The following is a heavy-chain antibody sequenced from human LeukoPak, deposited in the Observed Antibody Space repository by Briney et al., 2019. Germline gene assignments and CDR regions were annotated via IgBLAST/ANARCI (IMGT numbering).Heavy chain of an antibody. CDR1: GFTFRSYA. Sequence: GGSLRLSCVASGFTFRSYAMSWVRQAPGKGLEWVSTINSSGGSTYYADSLKGRFTISRDITKNTLYLQMNSLRAEDTAIYYCALLMMYAIDFDYWGQGTLVTVSS. D-gene: IGHD2-8*01. CDR3: ALLMMYAIDFDY. V-gene: IGHV3-23*01. CDR2: INSSGGST. J-gene: IGHJ4*02.